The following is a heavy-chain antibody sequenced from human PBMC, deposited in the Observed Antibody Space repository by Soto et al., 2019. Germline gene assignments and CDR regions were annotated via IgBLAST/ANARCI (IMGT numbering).Heavy chain of an antibody. CDR3: ARGGINQSMFFFDY. Sequence: VQLHQWGTGLLKPSETLSLTCSVSGESFSGHFWTWIRQPPGKGLEWIGEIDYSGATHYNASVKSRVSMSVDTTKKQVSLKVTSVTAAVTAVYYCARGGINQSMFFFDYWGQGTLVIVSS. CDR1: GESFSGHF. CDR2: IDYSGAT. J-gene: IGHJ4*02. V-gene: IGHV4-34*01. D-gene: IGHD3-10*02.